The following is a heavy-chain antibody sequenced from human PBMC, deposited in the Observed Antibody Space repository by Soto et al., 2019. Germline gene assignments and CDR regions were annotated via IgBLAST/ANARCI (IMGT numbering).Heavy chain of an antibody. CDR2: ISVYHGYT. V-gene: IGHV1-18*01. D-gene: IGHD3-3*02. J-gene: IGHJ6*02. CDR3: ARDSVLAQYVMDV. CDR1: GYSFTTYG. Sequence: QDQLVQSGADVKKPGASVKVSCKASGYSFTTYGITWVRQAPGQGLEWMGWISVYHGYTNYAQKFQGRVTMTTDTSTITGYMELRSLRSDYTAVYYCARDSVLAQYVMDVLGQGTTVTVSS.